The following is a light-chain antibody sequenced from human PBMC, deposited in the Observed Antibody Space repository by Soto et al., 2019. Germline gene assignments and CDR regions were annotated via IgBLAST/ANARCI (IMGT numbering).Light chain of an antibody. Sequence: DIVMTQSPTTLSVSLGERATLSCRASQSVSTNLAWYQQKPGQVPSLLIYDASTRASGIPARFSGSGSETEFTLTIVSLQSEDFAVYYCQQYSSSPSFGQGTRLEIK. V-gene: IGKV3-15*01. CDR2: DAS. CDR3: QQYSSSPS. J-gene: IGKJ5*01. CDR1: QSVSTN.